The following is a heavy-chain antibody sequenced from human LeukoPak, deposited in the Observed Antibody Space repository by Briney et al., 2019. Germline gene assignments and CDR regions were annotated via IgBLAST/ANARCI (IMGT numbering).Heavy chain of an antibody. CDR1: GYTFTSYY. CDR2: INPSGGST. Sequence: GASVKVSCKASGYTFTSYYMHWVRRAPGQGLEWMGIINPSGGSTSYAQKFQGRVTMTRDMSTSTVYMELSSLRSEDTAVYYCARSAGKGGYYDSSGYFDYWGQGTLVTVSS. D-gene: IGHD3-22*01. J-gene: IGHJ4*02. V-gene: IGHV1-46*01. CDR3: ARSAGKGGYYDSSGYFDY.